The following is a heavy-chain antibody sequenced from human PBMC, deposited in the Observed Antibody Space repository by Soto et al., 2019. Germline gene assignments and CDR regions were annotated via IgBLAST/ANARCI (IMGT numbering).Heavy chain of an antibody. Sequence: QVTLKESGPVLVKPTETLTLTCTVSGFSLSNARMGVSWIRQPPGKALEWLAHIFSNDEKSYSTSLKSRLTLSKDTSKSQVVLTMTNMDPVDTATYYCARIWFGRKGAFDIWGQGTMVTVSS. V-gene: IGHV2-26*01. CDR1: GFSLSNARMG. CDR2: IFSNDEK. CDR3: ARIWFGRKGAFDI. J-gene: IGHJ3*02. D-gene: IGHD3-10*01.